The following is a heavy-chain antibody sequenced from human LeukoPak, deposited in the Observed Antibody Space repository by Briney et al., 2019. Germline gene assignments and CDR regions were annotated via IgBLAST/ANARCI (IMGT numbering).Heavy chain of an antibody. CDR3: AKGATARSSSWYAGPEYFQH. CDR1: GFTFSSYA. D-gene: IGHD6-13*01. Sequence: GGSLRLSCAASGFTFSSYAMSWVRQAPGKGLEWVSAISGSGGSTYYADSVKGRFTISRDNSKNTLYLQMNSLRAEDTAVYYCAKGATARSSSWYAGPEYFQHWGQGTLVTVSS. CDR2: ISGSGGST. J-gene: IGHJ1*01. V-gene: IGHV3-23*01.